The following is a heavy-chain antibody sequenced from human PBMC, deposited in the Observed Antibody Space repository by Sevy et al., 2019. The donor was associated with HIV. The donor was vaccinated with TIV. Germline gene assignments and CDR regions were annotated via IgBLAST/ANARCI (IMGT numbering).Heavy chain of an antibody. D-gene: IGHD2-2*01. Sequence: GGSLRLSCVASEFIFSSHAVSWVRQAPGKGLEWVSAISGDGENTHYADSVRGRFTISRDNFKNTLYLQMNSLRAEDTALYYCARDGSSISACDICGPGTMVTVSS. CDR2: ISGDGENT. CDR1: EFIFSSHA. CDR3: ARDGSSISACDI. J-gene: IGHJ3*02. V-gene: IGHV3-23*01.